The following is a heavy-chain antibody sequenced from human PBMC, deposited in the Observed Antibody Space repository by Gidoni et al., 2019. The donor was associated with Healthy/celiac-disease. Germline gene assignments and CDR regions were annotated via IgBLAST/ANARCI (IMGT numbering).Heavy chain of an antibody. CDR2: ISSSSSYT. D-gene: IGHD4-17*01. Sequence: QVQLVASGGGLVKPGGSLRLSCAASGFTFSDYYMSWLRQAPGKGLAWVSYISSSSSYTNYADSVKGRFTISRDNAKNSRYLQMNSLRAEDTAVYYCARVEGDGDYPFDYWGQGTLVTVSS. J-gene: IGHJ4*02. V-gene: IGHV3-11*06. CDR3: ARVEGDGDYPFDY. CDR1: GFTFSDYY.